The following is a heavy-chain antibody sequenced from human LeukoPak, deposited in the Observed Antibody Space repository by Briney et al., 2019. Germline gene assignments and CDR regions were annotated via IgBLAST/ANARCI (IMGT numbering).Heavy chain of an antibody. CDR1: GGTFSSYA. Sequence: SVKVSCKASGGTFSSYAISWVRQAPGQGLEWMGGIIPIFGTANYAQKFQGRVTITTDESTSTAYMELSSLRSEDTAVYYYARGLGYSYSFDYWGQGTLVTVSS. J-gene: IGHJ4*02. CDR3: ARGLGYSYSFDY. CDR2: IIPIFGTA. D-gene: IGHD5-18*01. V-gene: IGHV1-69*05.